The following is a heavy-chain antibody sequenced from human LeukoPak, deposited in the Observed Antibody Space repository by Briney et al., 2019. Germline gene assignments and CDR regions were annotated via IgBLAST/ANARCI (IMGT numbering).Heavy chain of an antibody. V-gene: IGHV1-69*02. D-gene: IGHD3-10*01. J-gene: IGHJ4*02. CDR2: IIPILGIA. CDR3: ATSDYYGSGSYYLGVFDY. Sequence: SVKVSCKASGGTFSSYTISWVRQAPGQGLEWMGRIIPILGIANYVQKFQGRVTITADKSTSTAYMELSSLRSEDTAVYYCATSDYYGSGSYYLGVFDYWGQGTLVTVSS. CDR1: GGTFSSYT.